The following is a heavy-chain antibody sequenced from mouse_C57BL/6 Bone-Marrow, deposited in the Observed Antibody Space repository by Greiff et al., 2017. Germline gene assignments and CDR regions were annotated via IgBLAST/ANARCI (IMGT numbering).Heavy chain of an antibody. J-gene: IGHJ1*03. CDR2: ISRGNSTI. CDR1: GFTFSDYG. V-gene: IGHV5-17*01. Sequence: EVQLVESGGGLVKPGASLKLSCAASGFTFSDYGMHWVRQAPEKGLEWVAYISRGNSTIYYAETVKGRFTIARDNAKNTRFLQMTSLTSEDTAMYYCARRDDGSGPHWYFDVWGTGTTVTGSS. D-gene: IGHD1-1*01. CDR3: ARRDDGSGPHWYFDV.